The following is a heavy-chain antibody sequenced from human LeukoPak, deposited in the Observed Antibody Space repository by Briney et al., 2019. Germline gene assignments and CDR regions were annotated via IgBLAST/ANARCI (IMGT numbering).Heavy chain of an antibody. CDR1: GYSFTNYW. V-gene: IGHV5-51*01. CDR2: IYPRDSDT. J-gene: IGHJ3*02. CDR3: ARHVTTASAARGFDI. D-gene: IGHD1-14*01. Sequence: GESLKISCKGSGYSFTNYWIAWVRQMPGKGLEWMGSIYPRDSDTRYSPSFQGQVTISADKSINTAYLQWSGLKASDTAVYYCARHVTTASAARGFDIWGQGTMVTVSS.